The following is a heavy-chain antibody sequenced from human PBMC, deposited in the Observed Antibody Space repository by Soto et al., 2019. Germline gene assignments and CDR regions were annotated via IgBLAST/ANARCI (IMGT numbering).Heavy chain of an antibody. CDR1: GDSVSSNSAA. J-gene: IGHJ5*02. CDR2: TYYRSKWYN. CDR3: GRESGETWDYEAS. V-gene: IGHV6-1*01. Sequence: PSQTLSLTCAISGDSVSSNSAAWNWISQSPSRGLEWLGRTYYRSKWYNDYAVSVKSRITINPDTSKNQFSLQLNSVTPADSAVYHCGRESGETWDYEASWGQGTPVTVSS. D-gene: IGHD1-7*01.